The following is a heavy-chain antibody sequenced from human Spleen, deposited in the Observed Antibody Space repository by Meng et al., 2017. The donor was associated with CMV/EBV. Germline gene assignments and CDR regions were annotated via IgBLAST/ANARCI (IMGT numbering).Heavy chain of an antibody. CDR1: GYTFTSYG. CDR3: ARDPPIFGVVTTDY. Sequence: ASVKVSCKASGYTFTSYGISWVRQAPGQGLEWMGWISAYNGNTNYAQKLQGRVTMTTDTSTSTAYMELRSLRSDNTAVYYRARDPPIFGVVTTDYWGQGTLVTVSS. D-gene: IGHD3-3*01. CDR2: ISAYNGNT. V-gene: IGHV1-18*01. J-gene: IGHJ4*02.